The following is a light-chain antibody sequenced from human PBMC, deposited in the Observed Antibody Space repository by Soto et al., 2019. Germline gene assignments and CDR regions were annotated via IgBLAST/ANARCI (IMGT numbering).Light chain of an antibody. V-gene: IGKV3-11*01. CDR3: QQRSNWPSST. CDR2: DAS. CDR1: QSVSSY. Sequence: EIVLTQSPATLSLSPGERATLSCRASQSVSSYLAWYQQKPGQAPRLLIYDASNRATGIPARFSGSGSGTDFTLNISSLEPEDFAVYYCQQRSNWPSSTFGQGTRREIK. J-gene: IGKJ5*01.